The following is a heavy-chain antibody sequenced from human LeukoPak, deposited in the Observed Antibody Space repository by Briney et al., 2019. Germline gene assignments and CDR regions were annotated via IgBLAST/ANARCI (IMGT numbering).Heavy chain of an antibody. D-gene: IGHD4-17*01. CDR1: GFTFSSNW. Sequence: GGSLRLSCAASGFTFSSNWMSWVRQAPGKGLEWVANIKEDGSEKYYVDSVKGRFTISRDNAKNSLYLQMNSLRAEDTAVYYCATPTVTATYYFDYWGQGTLVTVSS. V-gene: IGHV3-7*01. CDR2: IKEDGSEK. J-gene: IGHJ4*02. CDR3: ATPTVTATYYFDY.